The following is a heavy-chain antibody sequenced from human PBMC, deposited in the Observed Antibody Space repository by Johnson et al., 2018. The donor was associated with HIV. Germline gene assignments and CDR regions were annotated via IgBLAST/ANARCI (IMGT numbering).Heavy chain of an antibody. V-gene: IGHV3-11*04. CDR1: GFTFSDYY. CDR2: ISSSGSTI. Sequence: QMQLVESGGGLVKPGGSLRLSCAASGFTFSDYYMSWIRQAPGKGLEWVSYISSSGSTIYYADSVKGRFTISRDNANNSLYLQMNSLRAEDTAVYYCARGSRYTYDNDDAYLLHAFDFWGQGTMVTVSS. J-gene: IGHJ3*01. CDR3: ARGSRYTYDNDDAYLLHAFDF. D-gene: IGHD3-22*01.